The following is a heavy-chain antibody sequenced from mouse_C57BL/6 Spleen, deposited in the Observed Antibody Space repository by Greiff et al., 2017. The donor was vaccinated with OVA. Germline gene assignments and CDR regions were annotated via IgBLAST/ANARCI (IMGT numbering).Heavy chain of an antibody. CDR2: IYPGNSDT. V-gene: IGHV1-5*01. Sequence: EVQLQQSGTVLARPGASVKMSCRTSGYTFTSYWMHWVKQRPGQGLEWIGAIYPGNSDTSYNQKFKGKAKLTAVTSASTAYMELSSLTNEDSAVYYCTLYYGNYEGFAYWGQGTLVTVSA. D-gene: IGHD2-1*01. J-gene: IGHJ3*01. CDR3: TLYYGNYEGFAY. CDR1: GYTFTSYW.